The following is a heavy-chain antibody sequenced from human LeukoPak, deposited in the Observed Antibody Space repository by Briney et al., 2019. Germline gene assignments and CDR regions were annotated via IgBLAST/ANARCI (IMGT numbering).Heavy chain of an antibody. CDR3: ARTYPDSSGYYYDY. CDR2: INPNSGGT. D-gene: IGHD3-22*01. CDR1: GYTFTGYY. J-gene: IGHJ4*02. Sequence: ASVKVSCTASGYTFTGYYMHWVRQAPGQGLEWMGWINPNSGGTNYAQKFQGRVTMTRDTSISTAYMELSRLRSDDTAVYYCARTYPDSSGYYYDYWGQGTLVTVSS. V-gene: IGHV1-2*02.